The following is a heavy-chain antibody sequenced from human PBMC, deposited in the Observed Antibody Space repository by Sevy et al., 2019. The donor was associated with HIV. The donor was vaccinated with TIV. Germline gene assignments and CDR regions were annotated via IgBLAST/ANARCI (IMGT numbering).Heavy chain of an antibody. Sequence: GGSLRLSCAPSGFTFSTYTINWVRQAPGKGLEWVSSITVSSSYINYADSMKSRITISSDNVKNSLFLQMNSLRAEDKAVYYCAGGGSNYGYEAFDIWGQGTMVTVSS. CDR3: AGGGSNYGYEAFDI. D-gene: IGHD4-17*01. J-gene: IGHJ3*02. CDR1: GFTFSTYT. CDR2: ITVSSSYI. V-gene: IGHV3-21*06.